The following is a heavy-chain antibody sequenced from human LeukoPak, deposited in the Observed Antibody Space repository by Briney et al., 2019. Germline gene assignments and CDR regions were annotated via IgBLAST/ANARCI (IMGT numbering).Heavy chain of an antibody. Sequence: PSETLSLTCTVSGGSISSYYWSWIRQPAGKGLEWIGRIYTSGSTNYNPSLKSRVTISVDTSKNQFSLKLSSVTAADTAVYYCAGGSYYDSSGYHPKFDYWGQGTLVTVSS. CDR1: GGSISSYY. V-gene: IGHV4-4*07. J-gene: IGHJ4*02. D-gene: IGHD3-22*01. CDR2: IYTSGST. CDR3: AGGSYYDSSGYHPKFDY.